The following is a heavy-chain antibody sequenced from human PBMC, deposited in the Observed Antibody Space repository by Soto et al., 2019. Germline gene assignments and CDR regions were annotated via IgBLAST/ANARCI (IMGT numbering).Heavy chain of an antibody. D-gene: IGHD3-10*01. J-gene: IGHJ4*02. CDR2: IWYDGSNK. CDR1: GFTFSSYG. CDR3: ARDLYYGSGSPGGV. V-gene: IGHV3-33*01. Sequence: QVQLVESGGGVVQPGRSLRLSCAASGFTFSSYGMHWVRQAPGKGLEWVAVIWYDGSNKYYADSVKGRFAISRDNSENTLYLQMNSLRAEDTAVYYCARDLYYGSGSPGGVWGQGTLVTVSS.